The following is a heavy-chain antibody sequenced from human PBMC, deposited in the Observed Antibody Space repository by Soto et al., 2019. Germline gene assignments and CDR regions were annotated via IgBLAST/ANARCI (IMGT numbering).Heavy chain of an antibody. CDR2: VSHDGRNT. Sequence: GGSLSLSCAASGFPFSDYAMHWVRQAPGKGLEWVAVVSHDGRNTHYADSVKGRFTISRDSSKNTVSLEMTSLRAEDTAVYYFARGGRQWLVTPDFNYWGQGALVTVSS. CDR3: ARGGRQWLVTPDFNY. V-gene: IGHV3-30*03. D-gene: IGHD6-19*01. CDR1: GFPFSDYA. J-gene: IGHJ4*02.